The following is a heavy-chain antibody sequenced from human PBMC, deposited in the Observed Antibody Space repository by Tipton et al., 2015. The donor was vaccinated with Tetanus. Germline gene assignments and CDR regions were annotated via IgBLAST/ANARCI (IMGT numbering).Heavy chain of an antibody. V-gene: IGHV4-59*01. Sequence: TLSLTCTVSGGSISTYYWSWVRQPPGRGLEWIGKVHNSGSTKYSPSLRSRVTLSVDTSKNQFSLKLSAVTAADTAVYYCARIGWPQQNKPAFDLWGQGTMVTVSP. J-gene: IGHJ3*01. CDR1: GGSISTYY. CDR3: ARIGWPQQNKPAFDL. D-gene: IGHD6-19*01. CDR2: VHNSGST.